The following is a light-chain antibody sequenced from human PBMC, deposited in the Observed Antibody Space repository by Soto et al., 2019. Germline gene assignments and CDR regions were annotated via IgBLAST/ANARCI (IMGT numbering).Light chain of an antibody. V-gene: IGKV3-20*01. CDR2: GAS. J-gene: IGKJ1*01. Sequence: EIVLTQSPGTLSLSPGERATLSCRVSQSVSSSYLAWYQKKPGQAPRLLIYGASSRATGIPDRFSGSGSGTDFILTISRLEPEDFAVYYCQQYSSSRTFGQGTKVDIK. CDR1: QSVSSSY. CDR3: QQYSSSRT.